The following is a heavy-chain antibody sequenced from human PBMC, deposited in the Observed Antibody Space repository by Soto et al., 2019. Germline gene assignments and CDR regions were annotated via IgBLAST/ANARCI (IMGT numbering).Heavy chain of an antibody. V-gene: IGHV3-23*01. D-gene: IGHD6-19*01. Sequence: GGSLRLSCAASGFTFSSYAMIWVRQAPVNGLEFVSAISGIFGSTYYADSVKGRFTISRYNSKNTLYLQMNSLRAADTALYYFAKDQIAVDGLASDFDYWGQGTLVTVSS. CDR1: GFTFSSYA. CDR2: ISGIFGST. CDR3: AKDQIAVDGLASDFDY. J-gene: IGHJ4*02.